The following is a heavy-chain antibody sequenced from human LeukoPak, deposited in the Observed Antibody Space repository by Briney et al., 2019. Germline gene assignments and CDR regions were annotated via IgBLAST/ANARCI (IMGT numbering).Heavy chain of an antibody. J-gene: IGHJ4*02. Sequence: GGSLRLSRAASGFTFSSYAMSWVRQAPGKGLEWVSAISGSGGSTYYADSVKGRFTISRDNSKNTLYLQMNSLRAEDTAVYYCAKTHPLSYYGSRSSRDYWGQGTLVTVSS. V-gene: IGHV3-23*01. CDR3: AKTHPLSYYGSRSSRDY. D-gene: IGHD3-10*01. CDR2: ISGSGGST. CDR1: GFTFSSYA.